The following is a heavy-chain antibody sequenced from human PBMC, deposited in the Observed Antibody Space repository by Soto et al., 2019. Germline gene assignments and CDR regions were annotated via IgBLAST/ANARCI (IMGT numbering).Heavy chain of an antibody. D-gene: IGHD6-13*01. CDR1: GYTFTSYY. Sequence: QVQLVQSGAEVTKPGASVKVSCKASGYTFTSYYMHWVRQAPGQGLEWMGIINPSGGSTSYAQKFQGRVTMTRNTSTSTVYMELSSLRSEDTAVYYCARPRLAYSSSWTWFDPWGQGTLVTVSS. J-gene: IGHJ5*02. CDR2: INPSGGST. CDR3: ARPRLAYSSSWTWFDP. V-gene: IGHV1-46*03.